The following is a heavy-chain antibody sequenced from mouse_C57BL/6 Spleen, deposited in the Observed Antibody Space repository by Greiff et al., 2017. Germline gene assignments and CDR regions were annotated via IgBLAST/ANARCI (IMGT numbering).Heavy chain of an antibody. CDR3: ARPAGDFYAMDY. V-gene: IGHV5-17*01. CDR2: ISSGSSPI. J-gene: IGHJ4*01. Sequence: EVQLVESGGGLVKPGGSLKLSCAASGFTFSDYGMHWVRQAPEKGLEWVAYISSGSSPIYYAATVKGRFTLSRDNAKNTLFLQMTRLRSEDTAMYYCARPAGDFYAMDYWGQGTSVTVSS. CDR1: GFTFSDYG.